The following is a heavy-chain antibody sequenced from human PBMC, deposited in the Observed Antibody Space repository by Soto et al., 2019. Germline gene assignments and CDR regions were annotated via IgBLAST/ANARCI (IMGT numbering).Heavy chain of an antibody. V-gene: IGHV1-69*12. CDR3: ARDRYSKRRLYYYYYSGMDV. CDR1: GGTFSSYA. J-gene: IGHJ6*02. CDR2: IIPIFGTA. Sequence: QVQLVQSGAEVKKPGSSVKVSCKASGGTFSSYAISWVRQAPGQGLEWMGGIIPIFGTANYAQKVQGRVTINADESTSTAYMELSSLRSEDTAVYYCARDRYSKRRLYYYYYSGMDVWGQGTTVTVSS. D-gene: IGHD4-4*01.